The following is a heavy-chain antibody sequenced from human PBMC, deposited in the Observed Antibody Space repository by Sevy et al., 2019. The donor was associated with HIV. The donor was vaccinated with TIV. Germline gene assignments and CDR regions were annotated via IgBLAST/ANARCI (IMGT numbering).Heavy chain of an antibody. CDR3: AGVRWRYCSGGSCYSVPGGGWFDP. D-gene: IGHD2-15*01. Sequence: ASVKVSCKASGYTFTSYGISWVRQAPGQGLEWMGWISAYNGNTNYAQNLQGRVTMTTDTSTSTAYMELRSLRSDDTAVYYCAGVRWRYCSGGSCYSVPGGGWFDPWGQGTLVTVSS. V-gene: IGHV1-18*01. CDR1: GYTFTSYG. CDR2: ISAYNGNT. J-gene: IGHJ5*02.